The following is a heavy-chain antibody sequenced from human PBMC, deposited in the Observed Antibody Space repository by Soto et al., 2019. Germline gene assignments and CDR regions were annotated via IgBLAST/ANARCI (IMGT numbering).Heavy chain of an antibody. J-gene: IGHJ4*02. Sequence: VQLVESGGGLIQPGGSLRLSCAASGFTVSNNHMTWVRQAAGKGLELVSFVHGGGSTSYADSVKGRFTISRDNSKNTLYLKLDSLRAEDTAIYYCAGRLKTDASLDYWGRGTLVTVSS. CDR3: AGRLKTDASLDY. CDR2: VHGGGST. D-gene: IGHD3-16*01. V-gene: IGHV3-53*01. CDR1: GFTVSNNH.